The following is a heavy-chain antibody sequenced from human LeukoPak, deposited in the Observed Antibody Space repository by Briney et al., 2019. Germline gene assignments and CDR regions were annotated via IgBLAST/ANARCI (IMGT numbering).Heavy chain of an antibody. CDR1: GGSISSSSYY. J-gene: IGHJ6*04. Sequence: SETLSLTCTVSGGSISSSSYYWGWIRQPPGKGLEWIGSFYTSGSTNYNPSLKSRVTISVDKSKNQFSLTLSSVTAADTALYYCATDHGSGLMDVWGKGTTVTVSS. D-gene: IGHD3-10*01. CDR2: FYTSGST. V-gene: IGHV4-39*07. CDR3: ATDHGSGLMDV.